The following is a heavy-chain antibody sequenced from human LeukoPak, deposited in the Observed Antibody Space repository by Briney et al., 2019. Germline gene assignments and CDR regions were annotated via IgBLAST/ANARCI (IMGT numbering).Heavy chain of an antibody. Sequence: GGSLRLSCAASGYTFSSYAMSWVRQAPGKGLEWVSAISGSGGSTYYADSVKGRFTISRDNSKNTLYLQMNSLRAEDTAVYYCAKGSYSSGRPGYWGQGTVVTVSS. V-gene: IGHV3-23*01. J-gene: IGHJ4*01. D-gene: IGHD6-19*01. CDR2: ISGSGGST. CDR3: AKGSYSSGRPGY. CDR1: GYTFSSYA.